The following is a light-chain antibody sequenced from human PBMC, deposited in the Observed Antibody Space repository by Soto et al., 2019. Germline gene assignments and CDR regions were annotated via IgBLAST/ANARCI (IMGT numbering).Light chain of an antibody. CDR3: QQRSNRPT. CDR1: QTVRNNY. V-gene: IGKV3D-20*02. Sequence: EFVLTQSPGTLSLSPGERATLSCRASQTVRNNYLAWYQQKPGQAPRLLIYDASSRATGIPARFSGSGSGTDFTLTISSLEPEDSAVYYCQQRSNRPTFGQGTKVDIK. CDR2: DAS. J-gene: IGKJ1*01.